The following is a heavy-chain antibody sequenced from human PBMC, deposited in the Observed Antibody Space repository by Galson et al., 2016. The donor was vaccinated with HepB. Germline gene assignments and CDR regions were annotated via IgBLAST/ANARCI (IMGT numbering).Heavy chain of an antibody. CDR2: INAGGNNR. Sequence: PVQSLRLSCAASGFTFSTYPMGWVRQAPGKGPEWVSGINAGGNNRYYSDSVKGRFAISRDNSKNTLYLQLDNLRGEDTAVYYCVKYVGLDGFDYWGQGTLVIVSS. CDR1: GFTFSTYP. V-gene: IGHV3-23*01. CDR3: VKYVGLDGFDY. J-gene: IGHJ4*02. D-gene: IGHD3/OR15-3a*01.